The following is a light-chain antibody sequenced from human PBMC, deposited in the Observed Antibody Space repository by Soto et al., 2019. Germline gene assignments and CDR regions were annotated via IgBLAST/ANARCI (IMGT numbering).Light chain of an antibody. Sequence: DIPMTQSPSSLSASVRDRVTITCRASENIGNYLNWYQQKPGKAPKLLISTASSLQSGVPSRFSGSGSGTDFALTISSLQPEDSATYICQQSYNIPRTFGQGTKAEI. V-gene: IGKV1-39*01. CDR2: TAS. J-gene: IGKJ1*01. CDR1: ENIGNY. CDR3: QQSYNIPRT.